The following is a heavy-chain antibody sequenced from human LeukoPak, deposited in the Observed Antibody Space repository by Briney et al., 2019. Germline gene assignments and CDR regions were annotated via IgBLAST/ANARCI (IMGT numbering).Heavy chain of an antibody. CDR1: GYTFTCYY. V-gene: IGHV1-2*02. J-gene: IGHJ3*02. CDR3: AAAHSSSQYYIVSAFDI. D-gene: IGHD6-13*01. CDR2: INPNSGGT. Sequence: GASVKVSCKASGYTFTCYYMHWVRQAPGQGLEWMGWINPNSGGTNYAQKFQGRVTMTRDTSISTAYMELSRLRSDDTAVYYCAAAHSSSQYYIVSAFDIWGQGTMVTVSS.